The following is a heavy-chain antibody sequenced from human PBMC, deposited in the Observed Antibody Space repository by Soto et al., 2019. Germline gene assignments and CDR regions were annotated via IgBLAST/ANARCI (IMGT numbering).Heavy chain of an antibody. CDR2: IYYSGST. Sequence: QVQLQESGPGLVKPSETLSLMCTVSGGSISSYYWSWIRQPPGKGLEWIGYIYYSGSTNYNPSLKSRFTISLDTSKNQFSLKLSSVTAADTAVYYCARERRDGYKHYLDYWGQGTLVTVSS. V-gene: IGHV4-59*01. CDR1: GGSISSYY. J-gene: IGHJ4*02. D-gene: IGHD5-12*01. CDR3: ARERRDGYKHYLDY.